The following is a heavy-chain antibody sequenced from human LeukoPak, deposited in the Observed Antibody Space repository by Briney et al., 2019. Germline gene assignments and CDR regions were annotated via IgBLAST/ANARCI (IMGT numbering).Heavy chain of an antibody. J-gene: IGHJ4*02. CDR2: IGTAGDA. V-gene: IGHV3-13*01. CDR1: GFSFSGYD. CDR3: ARSPSYSSSWYALDS. D-gene: IGHD6-13*01. Sequence: GGSLRLSCEASGFSFSGYDMHWVRQATGKGLEWVSAIGTAGDAYYSDSVRGRFTISRENAKNSLDLLMHSLRAGDTAVYYCARSPSYSSSWYALDSWGQGTLVTVYS.